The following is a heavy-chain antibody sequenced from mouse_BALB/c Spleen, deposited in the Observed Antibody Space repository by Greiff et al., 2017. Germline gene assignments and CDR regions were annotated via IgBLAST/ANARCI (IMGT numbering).Heavy chain of an antibody. D-gene: IGHD1-2*01. Sequence: VQLQQSGAELVKPGAPVKLSCKASGYTFTSYWMNWVKQRPGRGLEWIGRIDPSDSETHYNQKFKDKATLTVDKSSSTAYIQLSSLTSEDSAVYYCAREGTTALYYYAMDYWGQGTSVTVAA. V-gene: IGHV1-69*02. CDR1: GYTFTSYW. J-gene: IGHJ4*01. CDR3: AREGTTALYYYAMDY. CDR2: IDPSDSET.